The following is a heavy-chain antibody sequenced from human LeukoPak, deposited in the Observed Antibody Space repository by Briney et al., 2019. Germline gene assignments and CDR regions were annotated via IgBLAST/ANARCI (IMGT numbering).Heavy chain of an antibody. D-gene: IGHD5-12*01. CDR2: ISAYNGNT. CDR3: ARGGIPRQYIVATIRYYYYYMDV. J-gene: IGHJ6*03. V-gene: IGHV1-18*01. CDR1: GYTFSSYG. Sequence: GASARVSGKASGYTFSSYGISWVRQAPGQGLEWMGWISAYNGNTNYAQKLQGRVTMTTDTSTSTAYMELRSLRSDDTAVYYCARGGIPRQYIVATIRYYYYYMDVWGKGTTVTVSS.